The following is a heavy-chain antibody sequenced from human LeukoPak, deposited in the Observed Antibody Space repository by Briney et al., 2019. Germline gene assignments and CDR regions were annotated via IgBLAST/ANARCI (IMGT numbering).Heavy chain of an antibody. V-gene: IGHV3-33*01. J-gene: IGHJ6*02. CDR3: ARDALGYCSSTSCYYYYGMDV. CDR2: IWYDGSNK. Sequence: GSLRLSCAASGFTFSSYGMHWVRQAPGKGLEWVAVIWYDGSNKYYADSVKGRFTISRDNSKNTLYLQMNSLRAEDTAVYYCARDALGYCSSTSCYYYYGMDVWGQGTTVTVSS. CDR1: GFTFSSYG. D-gene: IGHD2-2*03.